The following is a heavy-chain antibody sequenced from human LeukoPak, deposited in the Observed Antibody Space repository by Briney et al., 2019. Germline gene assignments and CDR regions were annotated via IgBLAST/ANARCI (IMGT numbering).Heavy chain of an antibody. CDR2: INHSGST. Sequence: SETLSLTCAVYGGSFSGYYWSWIRQPPGKGLEWIGEINHSGSTYYNPSLKSRVTISVDTSKNQFSLKLSSVTAADTAVYYCARAIAARPSFDYWGQGTLVTVSS. CDR1: GGSFSGYY. J-gene: IGHJ4*02. CDR3: ARAIAARPSFDY. D-gene: IGHD6-6*01. V-gene: IGHV4-34*09.